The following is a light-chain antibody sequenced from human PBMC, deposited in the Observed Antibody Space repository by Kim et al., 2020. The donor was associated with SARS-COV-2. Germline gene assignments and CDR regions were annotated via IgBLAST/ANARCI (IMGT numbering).Light chain of an antibody. CDR1: QSINIY. Sequence: IVLTQSPATLSLSPGERATLSCRASQSINIYLAWYQQKPGQAPRLLIYDASNRATGIPARFSGSGYGTDFTLTISSLEPEDFAVYYCQQRSQWPLTFGGGTKVDIK. V-gene: IGKV3-11*01. CDR3: QQRSQWPLT. J-gene: IGKJ4*01. CDR2: DAS.